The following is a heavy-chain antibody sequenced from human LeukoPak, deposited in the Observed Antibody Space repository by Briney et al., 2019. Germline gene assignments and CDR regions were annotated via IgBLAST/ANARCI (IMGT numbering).Heavy chain of an antibody. CDR1: GGSISSSSYY. V-gene: IGHV4-39*01. Sequence: SETLSLTCTVSGGSISSSSYYWGWIRQPPGKGLEWIGSIYYSGSTYYNPSLKSRVTISVDTSKNQFSLKLSSVTAADTAVYYCATTDYVWGSYRRWGQGTLVPVSS. CDR2: IYYSGST. CDR3: ATTDYVWGSYRR. D-gene: IGHD3-16*02. J-gene: IGHJ4*02.